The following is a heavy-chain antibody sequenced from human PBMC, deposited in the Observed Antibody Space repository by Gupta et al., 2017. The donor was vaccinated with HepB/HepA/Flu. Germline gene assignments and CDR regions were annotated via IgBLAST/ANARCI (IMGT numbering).Heavy chain of an antibody. Sequence: EVQLVQSGAEVKKPGESLRISCVTHGYNLTDYWLAWVRRVPGEGLQWVGLIYPDDADVRYGPYFQGQVTISVDKAVKTAYLEWNTLKPSDTAIYYCARRHYYYALDVWGQGTTITVS. D-gene: IGHD3-16*01. CDR1: GYNLTDYW. CDR3: ARRHYYYALDV. J-gene: IGHJ6*02. V-gene: IGHV5-51*01. CDR2: IYPDDADV.